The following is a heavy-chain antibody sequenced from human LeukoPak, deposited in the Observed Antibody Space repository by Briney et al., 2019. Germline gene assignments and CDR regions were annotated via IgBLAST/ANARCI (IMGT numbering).Heavy chain of an antibody. J-gene: IGHJ4*02. CDR1: GGSISSYY. D-gene: IGHD6-6*01. V-gene: IGHV4-59*01. Sequence: PSETLSLTCTVSGGSISSYYWSWIRQPPGKGQEWIGYIYYSGSTNYNPSLKSRVTISIDTSKNHFSLRLSSVTAADAAVYYCAREGIYSSSSYFDYWGQGTLVTVSS. CDR2: IYYSGST. CDR3: AREGIYSSSSYFDY.